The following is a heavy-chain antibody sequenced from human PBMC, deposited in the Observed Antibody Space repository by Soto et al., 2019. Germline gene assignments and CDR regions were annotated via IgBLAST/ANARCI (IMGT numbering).Heavy chain of an antibody. CDR2: INHSGST. CDR3: ARGVEPSNMYYYGMDV. V-gene: IGHV4-34*01. CDR1: GGSFSGYY. J-gene: IGHJ6*02. D-gene: IGHD4-4*01. Sequence: SETLSLTCAVYGGSFSGYYWSWIRQPPGKGLEWIGEINHSGSTNYNPSLKSRVTISVDTSKNQFSLKLSSVTAADTAVYYCARGVEPSNMYYYGMDVWGQGTTVTVSS.